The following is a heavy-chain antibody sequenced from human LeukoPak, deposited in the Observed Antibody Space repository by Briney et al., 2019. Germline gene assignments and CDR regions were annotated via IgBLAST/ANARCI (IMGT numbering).Heavy chain of an antibody. J-gene: IGHJ3*02. CDR1: GFTFSSYW. V-gene: IGHV3-7*03. CDR2: IKQDGNEK. D-gene: IGHD2-21*02. Sequence: GGSLRLSCAASGFTFSSYWMSWVRQAPGKGLEWVANIKQDGNEKYYVDSVKGRFTISRDNAKNSLYLQMNSLRAEDTAVYYCAGPYCGGDCYHDAFDIWGQGTMVTVSS. CDR3: AGPYCGGDCYHDAFDI.